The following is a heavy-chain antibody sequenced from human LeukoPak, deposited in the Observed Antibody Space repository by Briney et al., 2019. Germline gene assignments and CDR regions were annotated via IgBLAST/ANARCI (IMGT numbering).Heavy chain of an antibody. CDR1: GFTFSSYG. CDR3: AKSSYYYYDSSGYYPPHFDY. CDR2: ISGSGGST. Sequence: GGTLRLSCAASGFTFSSYGMSWVRQAPGKGLEWGSAISGSGGSTYYADSVKGRFTISRDNSKNTLYLQMNSLRAEDTAVYYCAKSSYYYYDSSGYYPPHFDYWGQGTLVTVSS. D-gene: IGHD3-22*01. J-gene: IGHJ4*02. V-gene: IGHV3-23*01.